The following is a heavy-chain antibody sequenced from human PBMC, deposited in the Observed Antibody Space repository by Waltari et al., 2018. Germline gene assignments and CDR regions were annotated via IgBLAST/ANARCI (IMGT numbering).Heavy chain of an antibody. CDR3: ARGRDGYTHYYYYYYMDV. CDR1: GGSISSYY. J-gene: IGHJ6*03. Sequence: QVQLQESGPGLVKPSETLSLTCTVSGGSISSYYWSWIRQPPGTGLEWIGYIYYSGSTNYNPSLKSRVTISVDTSKNQFSLKLSSVTAADTAVYYCARGRDGYTHYYYYYYMDVWGKGTTVTVSS. V-gene: IGHV4-59*01. CDR2: IYYSGST. D-gene: IGHD5-12*01.